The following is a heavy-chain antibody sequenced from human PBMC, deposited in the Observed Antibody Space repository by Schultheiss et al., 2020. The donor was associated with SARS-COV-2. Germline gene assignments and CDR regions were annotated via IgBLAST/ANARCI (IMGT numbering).Heavy chain of an antibody. CDR2: IHYSGST. V-gene: IGHV4-30-4*01. CDR3: ARDGGRDGYNWGYYYYYGMDV. D-gene: IGHD5-24*01. Sequence: SQTLSLTCTVSGGSIRSGDYYWIWIRQPPGKGLEWVGYIHYSGSTYYNPSLKSRVTMSVDTSKNQFSLKLSSVTAADTAVYYCARDGGRDGYNWGYYYYYGMDVWGQGTTVTVSS. CDR1: GGSIRSGDYY. J-gene: IGHJ6*02.